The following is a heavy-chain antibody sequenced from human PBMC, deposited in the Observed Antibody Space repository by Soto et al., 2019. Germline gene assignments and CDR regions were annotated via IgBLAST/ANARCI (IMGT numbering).Heavy chain of an antibody. Sequence: EVQLLESGGGLVQPGGSLRLSCVGSGFTFSSYDMTWVRQAPGKGLEWVSSFSFYCRRDNTYYADSVKGRFTISRDNSRNTVYLQMDNLRVEDTAVYYCEKYLYTDHGGPNDHWGQGTLVTVSS. D-gene: IGHD2-2*02. CDR2: FSFYCRRDNT. J-gene: IGHJ4*02. CDR1: GFTFSSYD. CDR3: EKYLYTDHGGPNDH. V-gene: IGHV3-23*01.